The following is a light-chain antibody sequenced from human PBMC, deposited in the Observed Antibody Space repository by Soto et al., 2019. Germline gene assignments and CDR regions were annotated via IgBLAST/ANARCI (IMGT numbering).Light chain of an antibody. J-gene: IGLJ3*02. CDR3: QTWGTGIQV. CDR1: SGHSSYT. Sequence: QAVVTQSASASASLGASVKLTCTLSSGHSSYTIAWHQQQEEKGPRYLMNLNSDGTHTKGDGIPDRFSGSSSGAARYLTIAGLQSEYEADYYCQTWGTGIQVFGGGTKLTVL. V-gene: IGLV4-69*01. CDR2: LNSDGTH.